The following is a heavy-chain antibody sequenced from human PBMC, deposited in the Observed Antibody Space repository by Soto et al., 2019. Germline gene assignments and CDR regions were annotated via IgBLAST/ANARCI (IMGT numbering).Heavy chain of an antibody. D-gene: IGHD3-10*01. J-gene: IGHJ6*02. Sequence: SETLSLTCTVSGGSISSSSYYWGWIRQPPGKGLEWIGSIYYSGSTYYNPSLKNRVTISVDTSKNQFSLKLSSVTAAGTAVYYCARPQGPRRVRGVISDYYYGMDVWGQGTTVTVSS. CDR2: IYYSGST. CDR1: GGSISSSSYY. V-gene: IGHV4-39*01. CDR3: ARPQGPRRVRGVISDYYYGMDV.